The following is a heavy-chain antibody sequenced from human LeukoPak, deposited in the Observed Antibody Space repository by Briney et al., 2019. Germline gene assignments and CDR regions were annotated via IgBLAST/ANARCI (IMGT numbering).Heavy chain of an antibody. CDR3: ARGHYYGSGSYYNEAWFDP. V-gene: IGHV5-51*01. CDR2: IYPGQFDI. D-gene: IGHD3-10*01. J-gene: IGHJ5*02. CDR1: GYTFRNYW. Sequence: GESLKISCQASGYTFRNYWIGWVRQMPGKGLEWMGIIYPGQFDIRYNPSFQGQVTISADKSISTAYLQWSSLKASDTAMYYCARGHYYGSGSYYNEAWFDPWGQGTLVTVSS.